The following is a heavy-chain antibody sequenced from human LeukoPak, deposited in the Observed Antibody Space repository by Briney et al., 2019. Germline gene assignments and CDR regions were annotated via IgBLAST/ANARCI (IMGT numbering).Heavy chain of an antibody. CDR3: ARRVRRRWLQLQDYYYMDV. CDR1: GGSFSGYY. D-gene: IGHD5-24*01. Sequence: SETLSLTCAVYGGSFSGYYWSWIRQPPGKGLEWIGEINHSGSTNYNPSLKSRVTISVDTSKNQFSLKLSSVTAADTAVYYCARRVRRRWLQLQDYYYMDVWGKGTTVTVSS. J-gene: IGHJ6*03. CDR2: INHSGST. V-gene: IGHV4-34*01.